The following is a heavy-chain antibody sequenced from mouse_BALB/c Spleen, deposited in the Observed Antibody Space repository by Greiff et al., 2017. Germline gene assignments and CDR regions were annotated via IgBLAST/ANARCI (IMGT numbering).Heavy chain of an antibody. CDR2: IDPANGNT. J-gene: IGHJ3*01. CDR3: ALYYGYGWFAY. V-gene: IGHV14-3*02. Sequence: VQLQQSGAELVKPGASVKLSCTASGFNIKDTYMHWVKQRPEQGLEWIGRIDPANGNTKYDPKFQGKATITADTSSNTAYLQLSSLTSEDTAVYYCALYYGYGWFAYWCQGTLVTVSA. CDR1: GFNIKDTY. D-gene: IGHD2-2*01.